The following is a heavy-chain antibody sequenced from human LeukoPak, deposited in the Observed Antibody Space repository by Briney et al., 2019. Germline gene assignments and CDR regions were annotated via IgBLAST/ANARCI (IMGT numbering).Heavy chain of an antibody. J-gene: IGHJ4*02. CDR1: GFTFSSYC. D-gene: IGHD6-13*01. V-gene: IGHV3-74*01. Sequence: PGGSLRLSCAASGFTFSSYCMHWVRQAPGKGLVWVSHIDSDGSSTTYGDPAKGRFTISRDNAKNTLYLQMNSLRVEDTAVYYCARGTTAEAGIDYWGQGTLVTVSS. CDR3: ARGTTAEAGIDY. CDR2: IDSDGSST.